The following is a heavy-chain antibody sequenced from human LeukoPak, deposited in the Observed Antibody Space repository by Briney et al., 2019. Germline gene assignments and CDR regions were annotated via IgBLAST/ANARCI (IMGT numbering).Heavy chain of an antibody. D-gene: IGHD5-18*01. CDR1: GGSTSSSNW. CDR3: AREATAGDAFDI. J-gene: IGHJ3*02. Sequence: LETLSLTCAVPGGSTSSSNWWSWVRQLPGKGLEWTGEFYHSGSTNYNPSLKSRVTISVDKSKNQFSLKLSSETAADTAVYYCAREATAGDAFDIWGQGTMVTVSS. CDR2: FYHSGST. V-gene: IGHV4-4*02.